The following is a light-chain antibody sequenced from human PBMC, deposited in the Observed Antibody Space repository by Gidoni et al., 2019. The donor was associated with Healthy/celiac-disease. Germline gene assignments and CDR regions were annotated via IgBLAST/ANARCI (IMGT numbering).Light chain of an antibody. CDR1: QSISSY. V-gene: IGKV1-39*01. J-gene: IGKJ2*01. CDR2: AAS. CDR3: QQSYSTVPT. Sequence: DIKMTQYPASLSASVGDRVTITCRASQSISSYFNWYQQKPGKAPKLLIYAASSLQSGVPARFSGSGSGTDFTLTISSLQPEDVATYYCQQSYSTVPTFGQGTKLEIK.